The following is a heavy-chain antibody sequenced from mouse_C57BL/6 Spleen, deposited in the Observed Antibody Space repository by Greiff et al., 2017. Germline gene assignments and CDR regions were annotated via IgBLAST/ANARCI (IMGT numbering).Heavy chain of an antibody. D-gene: IGHD1-1*01. V-gene: IGHV5-4*01. CDR1: GFTFSSYA. CDR3: ARDHYYGSSCGFPFAY. Sequence: DVKLVESGGGLVKPGGSLKLSCAASGFTFSSYAMSWVRQTPEKRLEWVATISDGGSYTYYPDNVKGRFPISRDNAKNNLYLQMSHLKSEDTAMYYCARDHYYGSSCGFPFAYWGQGTLVTVSA. CDR2: ISDGGSYT. J-gene: IGHJ3*01.